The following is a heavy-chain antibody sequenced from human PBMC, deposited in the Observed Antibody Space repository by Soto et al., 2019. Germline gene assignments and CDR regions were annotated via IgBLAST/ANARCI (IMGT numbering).Heavy chain of an antibody. J-gene: IGHJ4*02. V-gene: IGHV1-24*01. CDR1: GYTLTELS. CDR2: FDPEDGET. D-gene: IGHD2-21*02. CDR3: TKGLFGSDCFRFDY. Sequence: QVQLVQSGAEVKKPGASVKVSCKVSGYTLTELSMHWVRQAPGEGLEGMGYFDPEDGETTYAQKFRGRVTMTEDTTTDTASIEVISLRSEDTDVYYSTKGLFGSDCFRFDYWGQGTLVTVSS.